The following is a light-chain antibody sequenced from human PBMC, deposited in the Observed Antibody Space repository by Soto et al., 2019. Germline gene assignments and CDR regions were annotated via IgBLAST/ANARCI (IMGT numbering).Light chain of an antibody. CDR3: SSYTSSSTWV. CDR2: DVS. CDR1: SSDVGGYNY. V-gene: IGLV2-14*01. J-gene: IGLJ3*02. Sequence: QSALTQPASESGSPGQSITISCTGTSSDVGGYNYVSWYQQHPGKAPILMIYDVSNRPSGVSNRFSGSKSGNTASLTISGLQAEDEADYYCSSYTSSSTWVFGGGTKLTVL.